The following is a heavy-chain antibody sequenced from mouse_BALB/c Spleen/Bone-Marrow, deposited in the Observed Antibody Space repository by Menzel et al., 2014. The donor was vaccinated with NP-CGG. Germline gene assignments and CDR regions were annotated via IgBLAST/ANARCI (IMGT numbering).Heavy chain of an antibody. D-gene: IGHD3-1*01. CDR2: IDPYSGGT. CDR1: GYAFTSYN. J-gene: IGHJ2*01. V-gene: IGHV1S135*01. Sequence: VQLQQSGPELVKPGASVKVSCKASGYAFTSYNMYWVKQSHGKSLEWMGYIDPYSGGTSYNQKFKGKATSTVDKSSTTAYMHLNSLTSEDSAVYYCARNLGYGYFDYWGQGTTLTVSS. CDR3: ARNLGYGYFDY.